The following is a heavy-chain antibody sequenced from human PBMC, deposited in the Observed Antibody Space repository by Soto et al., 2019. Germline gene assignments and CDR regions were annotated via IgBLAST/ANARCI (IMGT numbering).Heavy chain of an antibody. Sequence: SETLSLTCAVYGGSFSGYYWSWIRQPPGKGLEWIGEINHSGSTNYNPSLKSRVTISVDTSKNQFSLKLSSVTAADTAVYYCARRSPPGDSLAARSNWFDPWGQGTLVTVSS. CDR3: ARRSPPGDSLAARSNWFDP. CDR1: GGSFSGYY. J-gene: IGHJ5*02. D-gene: IGHD6-6*01. V-gene: IGHV4-34*01. CDR2: INHSGST.